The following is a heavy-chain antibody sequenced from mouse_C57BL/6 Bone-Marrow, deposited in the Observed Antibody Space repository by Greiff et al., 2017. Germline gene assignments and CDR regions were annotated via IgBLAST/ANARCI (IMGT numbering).Heavy chain of an antibody. CDR3: ARIGDYEWKDYFDY. D-gene: IGHD2-4*01. CDR2: INPSNGGT. V-gene: IGHV1-53*01. J-gene: IGHJ2*01. Sequence: QVQLQQPGTELVKPGASVKLSCKASGYTFTSYWMHWVQQRPGQGLEWIGNINPSNGGTNYNEKFKSKATLTVDKSSSTTYMQLSSLTSEDSAVYYCARIGDYEWKDYFDYWGQGTTLTVSS. CDR1: GYTFTSYW.